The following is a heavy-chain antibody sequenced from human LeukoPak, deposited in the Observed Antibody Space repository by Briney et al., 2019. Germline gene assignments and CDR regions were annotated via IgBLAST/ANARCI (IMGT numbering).Heavy chain of an antibody. D-gene: IGHD2-15*01. V-gene: IGHV3-21*01. J-gene: IGHJ4*02. Sequence: GGSLRLSCAASGFTFTSYSMNWARQAPGKGLEWVSSISSSSSYIFYADSVKGRFTISRDNAKNSLFLQMNSLRAEDTAVYYCARVDQHCNGCTCYNRVSDFWGQGTLVTVSS. CDR3: ARVDQHCNGCTCYNRVSDF. CDR2: ISSSSSYI. CDR1: GFTFTSYS.